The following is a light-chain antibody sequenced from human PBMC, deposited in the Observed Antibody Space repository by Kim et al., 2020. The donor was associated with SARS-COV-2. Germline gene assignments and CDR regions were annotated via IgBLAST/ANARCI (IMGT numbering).Light chain of an antibody. CDR3: QQYYSYVT. Sequence: AIRITQSPSSLSASTGDRVTITCRASQGISSYLAWYQQKPGKAPKLLIYAASTLQSGVPSRFSGSGSGTDFTLTIRCLQSEDFATYYCQQYYSYVTFGGGTKVDIK. CDR1: QGISSY. CDR2: AAS. J-gene: IGKJ4*01. V-gene: IGKV1-8*01.